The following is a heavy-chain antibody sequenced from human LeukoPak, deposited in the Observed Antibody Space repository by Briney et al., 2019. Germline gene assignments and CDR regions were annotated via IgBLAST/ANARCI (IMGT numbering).Heavy chain of an antibody. CDR2: IYHSGST. D-gene: IGHD5-18*01. CDR1: GGSVSSGSYY. V-gene: IGHV4-61*01. Sequence: PSETLSLTCTVSGGSVSSGSYYWSWIRQPPGKGLEWIGYIYHSGSTNYNPSLKSRVTISVDTSKNQFSLKLSSVTAADTAVYYCARDTDTAMAYWGQGTLVTVSS. CDR3: ARDTDTAMAY. J-gene: IGHJ4*02.